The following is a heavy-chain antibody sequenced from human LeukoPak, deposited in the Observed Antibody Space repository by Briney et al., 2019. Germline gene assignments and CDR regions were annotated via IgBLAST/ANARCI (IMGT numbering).Heavy chain of an antibody. Sequence: GGSLRLSGAASGFTFSSYSMTWVRQAPGKGLEWASSISSSSSYIYYADSMKGRFTISRDNAENSLYLQMNSLRAEDTAVYYCARSPAYSYGHPYYFDYWGQGTLVTVSS. V-gene: IGHV3-21*01. CDR3: ARSPAYSYGHPYYFDY. CDR2: ISSSSSYI. CDR1: GFTFSSYS. J-gene: IGHJ4*02. D-gene: IGHD5-18*01.